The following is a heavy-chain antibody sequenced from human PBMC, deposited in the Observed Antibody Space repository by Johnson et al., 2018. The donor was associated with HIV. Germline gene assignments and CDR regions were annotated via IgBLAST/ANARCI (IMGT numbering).Heavy chain of an antibody. J-gene: IGHJ3*02. V-gene: IGHV3-30*18. CDR3: AKDLKPQTDGYNYVAFDI. CDR2: ISYDGSNK. D-gene: IGHD5-24*01. Sequence: QVQLVESGGGVVQPGRSLRLSCAASGFTFSSYGMHWVRQAPGKGLEWVAVISYDGSNKYYADSVKGRFTISRDNAKNSLYLQMNSLRAEDTALYYCAKDLKPQTDGYNYVAFDIWGQGTMVTVPS. CDR1: GFTFSSYG.